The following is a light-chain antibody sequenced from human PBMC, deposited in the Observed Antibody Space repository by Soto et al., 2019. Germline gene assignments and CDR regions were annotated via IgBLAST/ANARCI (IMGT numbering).Light chain of an antibody. CDR1: QSVSSSY. J-gene: IGKJ1*01. V-gene: IGKV3-20*01. Sequence: EIVLTQSPGTLSSSPGERATLSCRASQSVSSSYFAWYQQKPGQAPRLLIYAASSRATGIPDRFSGSGSGTDFTVTISRLEPEDFAVYYCQQYGSSSWTFGQGTRVEI. CDR2: AAS. CDR3: QQYGSSSWT.